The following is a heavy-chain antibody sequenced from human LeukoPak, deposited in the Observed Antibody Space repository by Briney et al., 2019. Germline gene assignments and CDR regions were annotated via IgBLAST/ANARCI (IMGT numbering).Heavy chain of an antibody. Sequence: SETLSLTCTVSGGSISSYHWSWIRQPAGKGLEWIGHIFASGSTNYNPSLKRRVTISVDKSKNQYSLKLSSVTAADTAVYYCVRDSDGAAQFDPWGQGTLVTVSS. J-gene: IGHJ5*02. CDR1: GGSISSYH. CDR2: IFASGST. D-gene: IGHD6-13*01. V-gene: IGHV4-4*07. CDR3: VRDSDGAAQFDP.